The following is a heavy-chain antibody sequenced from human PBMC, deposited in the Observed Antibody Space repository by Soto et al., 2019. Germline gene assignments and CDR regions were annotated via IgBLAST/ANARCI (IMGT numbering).Heavy chain of an antibody. D-gene: IGHD2-2*01. V-gene: IGHV1-3*01. CDR3: ARGHLAVVPVASWFYYMDV. CDR1: GYTFPNYA. Sequence: GASGQVSCKASGYTFPNYAIHWVRQAPGQRLEWMGWINAGNGNTRFSQNLQGRVTITRDTSARTVYMELSSLRSEDTAVYYCARGHLAVVPVASWFYYMDVWGKGTKVTVSS. J-gene: IGHJ6*03. CDR2: INAGNGNT.